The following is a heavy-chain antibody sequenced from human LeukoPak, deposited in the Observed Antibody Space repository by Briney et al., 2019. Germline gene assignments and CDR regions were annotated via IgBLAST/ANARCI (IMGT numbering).Heavy chain of an antibody. V-gene: IGHV4-4*07. Sequence: SSETLSLTCTVSGGSISIYYWSWIRQPAGKGLEWIGRIYTSGSTNYNPSLKSRVTMSVDTSKNQFSLKLSSVTAADTAVYYCARVDTAMVGRRYYFDYWGQGTLVTVSS. J-gene: IGHJ4*02. D-gene: IGHD5-18*01. CDR1: GGSISIYY. CDR3: ARVDTAMVGRRYYFDY. CDR2: IYTSGST.